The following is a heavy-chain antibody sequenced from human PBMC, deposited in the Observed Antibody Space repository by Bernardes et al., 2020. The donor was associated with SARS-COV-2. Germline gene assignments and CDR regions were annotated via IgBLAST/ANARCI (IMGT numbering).Heavy chain of an antibody. CDR2: INPNSGVT. D-gene: IGHD6-25*01. Sequence: AAVKVSCKTSGYTFSGYYIHWVRQAPGQGLDCMGWINPNSGVTNYAQNFHGRVTITRDTSTGTAYMELTTLTSDDTAVYYCAKSIGSIAAALFYYFNDWGQGTRVT. V-gene: IGHV1-2*02. J-gene: IGHJ4*02. CDR3: AKSIGSIAAALFYYFND. CDR1: GYTFSGYY.